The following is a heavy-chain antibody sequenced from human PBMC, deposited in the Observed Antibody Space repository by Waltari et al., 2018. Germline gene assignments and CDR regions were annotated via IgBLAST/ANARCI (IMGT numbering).Heavy chain of an antibody. Sequence: EVQLVESGGGLVQPGRSLRLSCTASGLTFGDYAMSWVRQAPGKGLEWVGFIRSKPYGGTTEYAASVKGRFTISRDDSKSIAYLQMNNLKTEDTAVYYCTRATGGSGYYFDYWGQGTLVTVSS. J-gene: IGHJ4*02. CDR3: TRATGGSGYYFDY. CDR1: GLTFGDYA. D-gene: IGHD3-22*01. CDR2: IRSKPYGGTT. V-gene: IGHV3-49*04.